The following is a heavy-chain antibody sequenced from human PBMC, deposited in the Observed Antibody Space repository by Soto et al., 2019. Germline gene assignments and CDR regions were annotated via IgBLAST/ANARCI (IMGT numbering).Heavy chain of an antibody. Sequence: QVQLQESGPGLVKPSQTLSLKCSVSGDSINNAEYYWSWIRQHAGQGLEWIGYIYYSGTTYYNPSRKSRITISIDTSKNRFSLEMSSVTAADTSVYYCARVRGHDFDIRGQGTMVTVSS. CDR3: ARVRGHDFDI. D-gene: IGHD3-10*01. V-gene: IGHV4-31*03. CDR1: GDSINNAEYY. CDR2: IYYSGTT. J-gene: IGHJ3*02.